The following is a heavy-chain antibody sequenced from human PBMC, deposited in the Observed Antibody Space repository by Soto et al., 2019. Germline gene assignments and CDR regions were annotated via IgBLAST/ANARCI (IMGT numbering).Heavy chain of an antibody. J-gene: IGHJ4*02. CDR2: ISGSGGTT. CDR3: AKVLLLWFGELGD. CDR1: GFTFSSYA. D-gene: IGHD3-10*01. V-gene: IGHV3-23*01. Sequence: EVHLLESGGGLVQPGGSLRLSCAASGFTFSSYAMSWVRQAPGKGLEWVSGISGSGGTTYYADSVKGRFTISRDNSKNTLYLQMNSLRAEDTAVYYCAKVLLLWFGELGDWGQGTLVTVSS.